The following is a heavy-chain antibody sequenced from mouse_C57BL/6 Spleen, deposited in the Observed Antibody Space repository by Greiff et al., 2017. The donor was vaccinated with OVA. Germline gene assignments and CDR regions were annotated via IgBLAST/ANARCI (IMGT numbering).Heavy chain of an antibody. D-gene: IGHD3-2*02. CDR2: IYPGSGST. V-gene: IGHV1-55*01. CDR3: ARGDSSGYRFAD. J-gene: IGHJ3*01. CDR1: GYTFTSYW. Sequence: QVHVKQPGAELVKPGASVKMSCKASGYTFTSYWITWVKQRPGQGLEWIGDIYPGSGSTNYNEKFKSKATLTVDTSSSTAYMQLSSLTSEDSAVYYCARGDSSGYRFADWGQGTLVTVSA.